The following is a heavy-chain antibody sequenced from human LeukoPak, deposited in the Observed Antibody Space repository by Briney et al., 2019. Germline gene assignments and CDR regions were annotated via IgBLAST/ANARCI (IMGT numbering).Heavy chain of an antibody. J-gene: IGHJ4*02. V-gene: IGHV3-30-3*01. CDR1: GFTFSSYA. D-gene: IGHD1-26*01. Sequence: GGSLRLSCAASGFTFSSYAMHWVRQAPGKGLEWVAVISYDGSYKYHADSVKGRFTISRDNSRNTLYLQMNSLRAEDTAVYYCARDRPYSGSHGGDYWGQGTLVTVSS. CDR2: ISYDGSYK. CDR3: ARDRPYSGSHGGDY.